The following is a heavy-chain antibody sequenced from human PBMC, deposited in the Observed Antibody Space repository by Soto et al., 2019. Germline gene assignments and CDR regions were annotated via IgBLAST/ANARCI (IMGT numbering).Heavy chain of an antibody. CDR1: GFTFSSYG. D-gene: IGHD3-16*02. J-gene: IGHJ4*02. V-gene: IGHV3-30*18. Sequence: QVQLVESGGGVVQPGRSLRLSCAASGFTFSSYGMHWVRQAPGKGLEWVAVISYDGSNKYYADSVKGRFTISRDNSKNTLYLQMNSLRAEATAVYYCAKGPTQAGYRYFDYWGQGTLVTVSS. CDR3: AKGPTQAGYRYFDY. CDR2: ISYDGSNK.